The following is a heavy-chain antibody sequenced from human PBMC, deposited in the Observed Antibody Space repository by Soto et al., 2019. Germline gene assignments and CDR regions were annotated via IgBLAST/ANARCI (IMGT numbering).Heavy chain of an antibody. CDR3: TRAPGIVVVVAATRWFDP. J-gene: IGHJ5*02. CDR1: GGSFSGYY. D-gene: IGHD2-15*01. CDR2: INHSGST. V-gene: IGHV4-34*01. Sequence: QVQLQQWGAGLLKPSETLSLTCAVYGGSFSGYYWSWIRQPPGKGLEWIGEINHSGSTNYNPSLKSRVTISVDTSKNQFSLKLSSVTAADTAVYYCTRAPGIVVVVAATRWFDPWGQGTLVTVSS.